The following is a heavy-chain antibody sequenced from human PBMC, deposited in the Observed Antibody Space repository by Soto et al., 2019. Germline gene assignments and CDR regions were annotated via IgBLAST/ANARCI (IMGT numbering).Heavy chain of an antibody. CDR1: GFTFSSYA. CDR2: ISYDGSNK. CDR3: AREVGGEQWLVRYYYYYGMDV. Sequence: GGSLRLSCAASGFTFSSYAMHWVRQAPGKGLEWVAVISYDGSNKYYADSVKGRFTISRDNSKNTLYLQMNSLRAEDTAVYYCAREVGGEQWLVRYYYYYGMDVWGQGTTVTVS. J-gene: IGHJ6*02. D-gene: IGHD6-19*01. V-gene: IGHV3-30-3*01.